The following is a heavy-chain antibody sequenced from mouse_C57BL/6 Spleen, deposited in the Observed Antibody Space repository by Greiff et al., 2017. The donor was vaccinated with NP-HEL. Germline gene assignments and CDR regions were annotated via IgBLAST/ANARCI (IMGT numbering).Heavy chain of an antibody. CDR2: IHPSDSDT. D-gene: IGHD2-4*01. CDR3: AILDYDVPFAY. J-gene: IGHJ3*01. V-gene: IGHV1-74*01. Sequence: QVQLQQPGAELVKPGASVKVSCKASGYTFTSYWMHWVKQRPGQGLEWIGRIHPSDSDTNYNQKFKGKATLTVDKSSSTAYMQLSSLTSEDSAVYYCAILDYDVPFAYWGQGTLVTVSA. CDR1: GYTFTSYW.